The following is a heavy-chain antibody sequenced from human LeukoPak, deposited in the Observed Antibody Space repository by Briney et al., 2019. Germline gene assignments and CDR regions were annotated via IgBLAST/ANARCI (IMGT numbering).Heavy chain of an antibody. Sequence: ASVKVSCKASGYTFTVQYMHWVRQAPGQGLEWMGWINPNNGDTKYAQNFLARVTMTRDTSTTTAYMELRSLRSDDTAVYFCASYPRSVPAPPFDYWGQGALVTVSS. CDR2: INPNNGDT. J-gene: IGHJ4*02. CDR3: ASYPRSVPAPPFDY. D-gene: IGHD3-10*02. V-gene: IGHV1-2*02. CDR1: GYTFTVQY.